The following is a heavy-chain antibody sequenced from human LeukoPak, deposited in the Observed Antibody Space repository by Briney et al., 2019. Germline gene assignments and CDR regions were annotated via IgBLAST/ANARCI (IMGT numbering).Heavy chain of an antibody. CDR1: GVTFSSYA. Sequence: PGGSLRLSCAASGVTFSSYAMHWVRQAPGKGLEWVAVISYDGSNKYYADSVKGRFTISRDNSKNTLYLQMNSLRAEDTAVYYCARVGIAAPHNFWGQGTLVTVSS. J-gene: IGHJ4*02. CDR2: ISYDGSNK. D-gene: IGHD6-13*01. CDR3: ARVGIAAPHNF. V-gene: IGHV3-30-3*01.